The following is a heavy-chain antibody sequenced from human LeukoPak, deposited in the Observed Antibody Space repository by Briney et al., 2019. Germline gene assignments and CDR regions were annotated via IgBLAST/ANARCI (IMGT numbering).Heavy chain of an antibody. CDR1: GGSISSSSYY. V-gene: IGHV4-39*01. J-gene: IGHJ4*02. CDR2: IDYSGNT. CDR3: ARNPVAGFDF. D-gene: IGHD6-19*01. Sequence: PSETLSLTCTVSGGSISSSSYYWRWIRQPPGKGLEWIASIDYSGNTYYNLSLKSRVTMFVDTSKNQFSLGLRSVTAADTAVYYCARNPVAGFDFWGQGALVTVSS.